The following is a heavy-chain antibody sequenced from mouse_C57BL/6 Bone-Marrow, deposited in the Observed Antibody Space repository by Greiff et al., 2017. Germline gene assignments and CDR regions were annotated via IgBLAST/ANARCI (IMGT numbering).Heavy chain of an antibody. CDR2: ISSGSSTI. CDR3: AWARNSWFAY. J-gene: IGHJ3*01. CDR1: GFTFSDYG. Sequence: EVKLVESGGGLVKPGGSLKLSCAASGFTFSDYGMHWVRQAPEQGLEWVAYISSGSSTIYYADTVKGRFTISRDNAKNPLFLQMTSLRSEDTDMYYCAWARNSWFAYWGQGTLVTVSA. V-gene: IGHV5-17*01.